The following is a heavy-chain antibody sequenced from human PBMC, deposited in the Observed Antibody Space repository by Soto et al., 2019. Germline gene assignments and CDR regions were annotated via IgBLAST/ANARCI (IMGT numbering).Heavy chain of an antibody. Sequence: QVQLQQWGAGLLKPSETLSLTCAVYGGSFSGYYWTWIRQPPGTGLEWIGEINHSGSTNYNPSLKXXVTISVDTSKHQFSLKLTSVTAADTAVYYFARDKITGLFDYWGQGTLVTVSS. J-gene: IGHJ4*02. D-gene: IGHD2-8*02. V-gene: IGHV4-34*01. CDR2: INHSGST. CDR3: ARDKITGLFDY. CDR1: GGSFSGYY.